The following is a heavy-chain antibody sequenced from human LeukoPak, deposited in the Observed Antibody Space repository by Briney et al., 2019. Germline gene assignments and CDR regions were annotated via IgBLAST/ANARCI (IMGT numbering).Heavy chain of an antibody. D-gene: IGHD5-18*01. CDR1: GFTFSNAW. CDR3: TTWYNYGYYYFDY. CDR2: IKSKTDGGTT. V-gene: IGHV3-15*01. J-gene: IGHJ4*02. Sequence: GGSLRLSCAASGFTFSNAWMNWVRQAPGKGLEWVGRIKSKTDGGTTDYAAPVKGRFTISRDDSENTLYLQMNSLKTEDTAVYYCTTWYNYGYYYFDYWGQGTLVTVSS.